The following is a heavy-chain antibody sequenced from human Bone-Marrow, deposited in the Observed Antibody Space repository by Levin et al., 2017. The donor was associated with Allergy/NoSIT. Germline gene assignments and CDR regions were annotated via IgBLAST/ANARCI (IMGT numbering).Heavy chain of an antibody. Sequence: ESLKISCTVSGGSVTTSSHYWGWIRQPPGKGLEWIGIIYYSGSTYYNPSLKSRVTISVDTSNQFSLKVTSVTAAETAVYYCASGGDPDYFDYWGQGTLVTVSS. J-gene: IGHJ4*02. CDR1: GGSVTTSSHY. D-gene: IGHD2-21*02. CDR3: ASGGDPDYFDY. CDR2: IYYSGST. V-gene: IGHV4-39*01.